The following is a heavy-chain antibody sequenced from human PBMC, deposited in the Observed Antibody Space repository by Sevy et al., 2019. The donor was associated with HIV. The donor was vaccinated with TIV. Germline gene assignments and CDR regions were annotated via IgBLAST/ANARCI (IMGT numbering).Heavy chain of an antibody. CDR1: RFSFRNYG. V-gene: IGHV3-30*18. D-gene: IGHD1-1*01. Sequence: GGSLRLSCAASRFSFRNYGMHWVRQAPGKGLEWVAVISYDGSNTHYADSVKGRFTISRDNSKNTLFLQMSSLRAEDTAVYHCAKQDNWNDFPFDYWGQGILVTVSS. J-gene: IGHJ4*02. CDR2: ISYDGSNT. CDR3: AKQDNWNDFPFDY.